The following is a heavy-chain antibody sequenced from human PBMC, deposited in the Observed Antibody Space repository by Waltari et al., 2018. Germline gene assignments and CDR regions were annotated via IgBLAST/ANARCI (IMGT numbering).Heavy chain of an antibody. CDR1: GSTFTDYN. V-gene: IGHV1-2*04. CDR2: INPKSGGT. J-gene: IGHJ4*02. CDR3: ARRSCTGECYAPYVY. Sequence: QVQLVQSGAEVTKPGASVKVSCTPSGSTFTDYNKHCVRQAPGQVLEWMGWINPKSGGTYYAQTFQGWVTMTRDTSTSTVYMELSSLKSDDTAVYYCARRSCTGECYAPYVYWGQGSLVTVSS. D-gene: IGHD2-8*02.